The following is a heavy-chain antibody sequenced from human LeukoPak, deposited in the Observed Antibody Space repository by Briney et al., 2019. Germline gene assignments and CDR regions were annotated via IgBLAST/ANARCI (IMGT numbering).Heavy chain of an antibody. J-gene: IGHJ4*02. CDR3: AHRVDGLGTYTFDI. D-gene: IGHD3-10*01. CDR2: IYWNDEK. Sequence: SGPTLVNPTQTLTLTCTFSGFSFSTTGVGVGWIRQPPGKALEWLALIYWNDEKRYSPSLKSRLTITKDTSKNQVVLTMTNMDPVDTATYYCAHRVDGLGTYTFDIWGQGTLVTVSS. CDR1: GFSFSTTGVG. V-gene: IGHV2-5*01.